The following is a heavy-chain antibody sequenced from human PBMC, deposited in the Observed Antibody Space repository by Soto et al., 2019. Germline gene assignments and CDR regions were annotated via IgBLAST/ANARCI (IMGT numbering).Heavy chain of an antibody. CDR3: AKDVNAGGRSTLGSLGFDI. CDR2: LKPKTGAT. V-gene: IGHV1-2*02. J-gene: IGHJ3*02. Sequence: QVQLVQSGAEVKEPGASVKVSCKASGYTFMDYYIHWVRQAPGQGLEWMGWLKPKTGATRSAQNFRGRVTMTGDASFSTAFMDLSGLTSDNTAVYYCAKDVNAGGRSTLGSLGFDIWGLGTMVTVSS. D-gene: IGHD1-26*01. CDR1: GYTFMDYY.